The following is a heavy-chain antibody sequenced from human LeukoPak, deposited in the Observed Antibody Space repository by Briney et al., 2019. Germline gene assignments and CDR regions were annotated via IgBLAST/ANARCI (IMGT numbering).Heavy chain of an antibody. Sequence: GGSLRLSCAASGFNFNNYAMNWVRQAPGKGLEWVSYISSSSSTIYYADSVKGRFTISRDNAKNSLYLQMNSLRAEDTAVYYCARDIGHLRLHYFGYWGQGTLVTVSS. CDR3: ARDIGHLRLHYFGY. D-gene: IGHD3-16*01. CDR1: GFNFNNYA. CDR2: ISSSSSTI. V-gene: IGHV3-48*01. J-gene: IGHJ4*02.